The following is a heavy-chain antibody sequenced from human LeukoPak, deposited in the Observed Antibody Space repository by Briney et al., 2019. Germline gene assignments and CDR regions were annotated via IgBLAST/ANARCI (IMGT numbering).Heavy chain of an antibody. CDR1: GFTFSSYA. Sequence: GGSLRLSCAASGFTFSSYAMHWVRQAPGKGLEWVAVISYDGSNKYYADSVKGRFTISRDNSKNTLYLQMNSLRAEDTAVYYCARDSAYYYDSSGFYWGQGTLVTVSS. V-gene: IGHV3-30*04. D-gene: IGHD3-22*01. CDR3: ARDSAYYYDSSGFY. J-gene: IGHJ4*02. CDR2: ISYDGSNK.